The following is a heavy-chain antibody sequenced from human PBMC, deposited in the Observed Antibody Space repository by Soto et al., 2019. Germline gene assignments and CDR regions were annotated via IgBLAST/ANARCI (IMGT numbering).Heavy chain of an antibody. CDR1: GFTFSNYA. CDR3: AKDQAGVAVAGDYFDY. CDR2: ISGSGGGA. Sequence: EVQLLESGGGLVQPGGSLRLSCAASGFTFSNYAMTWVRQAPGRGPEWVSAISGSGGGAYYADSVRGRFTISRDNSKNTLFLQINSLRAEDTAVYYCAKDQAGVAVAGDYFDYWGQGTLVTVSS. J-gene: IGHJ4*02. D-gene: IGHD6-19*01. V-gene: IGHV3-23*01.